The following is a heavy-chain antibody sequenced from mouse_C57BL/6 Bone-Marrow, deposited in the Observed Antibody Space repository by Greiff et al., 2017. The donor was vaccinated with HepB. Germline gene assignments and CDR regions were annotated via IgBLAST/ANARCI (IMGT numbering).Heavy chain of an antibody. CDR3: ARNYGLDYAMDY. J-gene: IGHJ4*01. V-gene: IGHV1-26*01. CDR2: INPNNGGT. Sequence: VQLQQSGPELVKPGASVKISCKASGYTFTDYYMNWVKQSHGKSLEWIGDINPNNGGTSYNQKFKGKATLTVDKSSSTAYMELRSLTSEDSAVYYCARNYGLDYAMDYWGQGTSVTVSS. D-gene: IGHD1-1*01. CDR1: GYTFTDYY.